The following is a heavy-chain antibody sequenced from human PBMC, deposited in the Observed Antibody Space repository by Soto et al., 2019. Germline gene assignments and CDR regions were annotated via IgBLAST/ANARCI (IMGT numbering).Heavy chain of an antibody. Sequence: QITLKESGPSPVKPTQTLTVTCTFSGFSLSNSGVGVAWIRQPPGKALEWLALIYGDNDKRYSPSLKTRLTITKDTLKNQVVLTMTNMAPLDTAPYYCAHCTLYVYSDYGPGTSHLFDSWGLGTLFTVSS. CDR3: AHCTLYVYSDYGPGTSHLFDS. D-gene: IGHD4-17*01. CDR1: GFSLSNSGVG. V-gene: IGHV2-5*02. J-gene: IGHJ4*02. CDR2: IYGDNDK.